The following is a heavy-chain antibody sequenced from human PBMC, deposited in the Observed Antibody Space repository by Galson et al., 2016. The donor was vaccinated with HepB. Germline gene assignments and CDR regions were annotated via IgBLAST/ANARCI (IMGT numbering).Heavy chain of an antibody. CDR1: GFTFSTYS. CDR3: AKEATATTGAKTKRVWYFDL. V-gene: IGHV3-48*02. J-gene: IGHJ2*01. CDR2: ISTSSSTI. D-gene: IGHD1-7*01. Sequence: SLRLSCAASGFTFSTYSMDWVRQAPGKGLEWISYISTSSSTIYYADSVKGRVTISRDDATNSLYLQMNSLRDEDTAVYYCAKEATATTGAKTKRVWYFDLWGRGTLVTVSS.